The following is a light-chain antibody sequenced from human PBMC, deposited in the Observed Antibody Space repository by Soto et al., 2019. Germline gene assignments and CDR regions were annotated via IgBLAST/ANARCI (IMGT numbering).Light chain of an antibody. Sequence: QSALTQPRSVSGSPGQSVAISCTGTSNDIGRYSYVSWYQQLPDKAPKLIIRDVTKRPSGVPDRFSGSKSGTSASLAITGLQAEDEADYYCQSYDSSLSGVVFGGGTKLTVL. CDR3: QSYDSSLSGVV. CDR2: DVT. J-gene: IGLJ2*01. V-gene: IGLV2-11*01. CDR1: SNDIGRYSY.